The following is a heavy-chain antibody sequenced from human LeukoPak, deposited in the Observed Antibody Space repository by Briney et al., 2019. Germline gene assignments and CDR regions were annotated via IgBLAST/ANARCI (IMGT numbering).Heavy chain of an antibody. CDR2: VHHDGTT. CDR3: ARGSTRADDY. V-gene: IGHV4-59*11. D-gene: IGHD2/OR15-2a*01. CDR1: GASISSHY. Sequence: PSQTLSLTCIVSGASISSHYSSWIRQPPGKRLEWIGYVHHDGTTNQNPSLKSRVALSIDTSRNQMSLKLYSMTAADTAMYYCARGSTRADDYWGQGILVTVS. J-gene: IGHJ4*02.